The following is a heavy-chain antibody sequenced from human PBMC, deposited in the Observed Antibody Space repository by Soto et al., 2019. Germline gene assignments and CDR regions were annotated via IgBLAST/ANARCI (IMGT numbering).Heavy chain of an antibody. CDR3: ARGRWYSDY. J-gene: IGHJ4*02. D-gene: IGHD2-15*01. CDR1: GYTFTNYW. Sequence: GESLKISCKGSGYTFTNYWITWVRQMPGKGLEWMGRMDPSDSYINYNPSFEGHVTISLDKSINTAYLQWYSLKASDTAMYYCARGRWYSDYWGQGVTVTVYS. V-gene: IGHV5-10-1*01. CDR2: MDPSDSYI.